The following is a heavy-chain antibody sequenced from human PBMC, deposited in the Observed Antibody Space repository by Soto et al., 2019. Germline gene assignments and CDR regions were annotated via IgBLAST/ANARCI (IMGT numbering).Heavy chain of an antibody. CDR3: ARADPDSSGYYEPTATRYYYYYGMDV. D-gene: IGHD3-22*01. V-gene: IGHV3-21*01. CDR2: ISSSSSYI. Sequence: GGSLRLSCAASGFTFSSYSMNWVRQAPGKGLEWVSSISSSSSYIYYADSVKGRFTISRDNAKNSLYLQMNSLRAEDTAVYYCARADPDSSGYYEPTATRYYYYYGMDVWGQGTTVTVSS. J-gene: IGHJ6*02. CDR1: GFTFSSYS.